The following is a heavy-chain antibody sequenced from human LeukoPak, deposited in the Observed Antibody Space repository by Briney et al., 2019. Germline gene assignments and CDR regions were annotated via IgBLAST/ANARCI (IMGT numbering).Heavy chain of an antibody. CDR1: GDSITNNNCY. CDR2: IYYSGSS. D-gene: IGHD4-11*01. J-gene: IGHJ4*02. CDR3: VRLDYSNFFDY. Sequence: SETLSLTCTVSGDSITNNNCYWGWVRQPPGTGLEWIASIYYSGSSYYNPSLKSRVTMSVDTSKNQFSLKLSSATAADTAVYYCVRLDYSNFFDYWGQGNLVTVSS. V-gene: IGHV4-39*07.